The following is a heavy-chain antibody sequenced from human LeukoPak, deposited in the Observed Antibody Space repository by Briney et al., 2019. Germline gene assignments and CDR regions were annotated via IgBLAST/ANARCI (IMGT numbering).Heavy chain of an antibody. D-gene: IGHD3-22*01. V-gene: IGHV4-31*03. CDR2: IYYSGST. CDR1: GGSISSGGYY. CDR3: ARVRDSSGYLYYYYGMDV. Sequence: PSETLSLTCTVSGGSISSGGYYWSWIRQHPGKGLEWIGYIYYSGSTYYNPSLKSRVTISADTSKNQFSLKLSSVTAADTAVYYCARVRDSSGYLYYYYGMDVWGQGTTVTVSS. J-gene: IGHJ6*02.